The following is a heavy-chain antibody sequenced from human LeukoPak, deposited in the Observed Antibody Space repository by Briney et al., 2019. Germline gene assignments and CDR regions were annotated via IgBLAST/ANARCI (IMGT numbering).Heavy chain of an antibody. V-gene: IGHV3-30*02. Sequence: GGSLRLSCAASRFTFSSYGMHWVRQAPGKGLEWVAFIRYDGSNKYYADSVKGRFTISRDNSKNTLYLQMNSLRAEDTAVYYCARGLGSTSFSYYFDCWGQGTLVTVSS. CDR1: RFTFSSYG. J-gene: IGHJ4*02. CDR2: IRYDGSNK. D-gene: IGHD2-2*01. CDR3: ARGLGSTSFSYYFDC.